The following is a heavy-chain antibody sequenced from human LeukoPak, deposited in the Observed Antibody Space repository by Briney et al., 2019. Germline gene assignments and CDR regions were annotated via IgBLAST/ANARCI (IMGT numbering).Heavy chain of an antibody. J-gene: IGHJ6*02. V-gene: IGHV1-18*01. CDR1: GYTFTSYG. CDR2: ISAYNGNT. D-gene: IGHD3-16*01. CDR3: ARERYDYVWGTSPYGMDV. Sequence: ASVKVSCKASGYTFTSYGISWVRQAPGQGLEGMGWISAYNGNTNYAQKLQGRVTMTTDTSTSTAYMELRSLRSDDTAVYYCARERYDYVWGTSPYGMDVWAKGPRSPSP.